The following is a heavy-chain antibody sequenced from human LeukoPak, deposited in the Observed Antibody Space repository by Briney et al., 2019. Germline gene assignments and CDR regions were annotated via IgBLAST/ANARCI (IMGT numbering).Heavy chain of an antibody. J-gene: IGHJ6*04. CDR1: GFTFSSYE. CDR3: ARDQQGELLWFGELSYYYGMDV. D-gene: IGHD3-10*01. CDR2: ISSSCSTI. V-gene: IGHV3-48*03. Sequence: GGSLRLSCAASGFTFSSYEMNWVRQAPGKGLEWVSYISSSCSTIYYADSVKGRFTISRDNAKNSLYLQMNSLRAEDTAVYYCARDQQGELLWFGELSYYYGMDVWGKGTTVTVSS.